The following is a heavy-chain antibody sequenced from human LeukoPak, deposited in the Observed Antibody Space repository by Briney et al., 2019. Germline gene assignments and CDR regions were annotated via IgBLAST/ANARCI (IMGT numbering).Heavy chain of an antibody. CDR1: GFTVSSNY. CDR3: ARAKGSGYSKVYFQH. CDR2: IYSGGST. J-gene: IGHJ1*01. Sequence: GGSLRLSCAASGFTVSSNYMSWVRQAPGKGLEWVSVIYSGGSTYYADSVRGRFTISRDNSKNTLYLQMNSLRAEDTAVYYCARAKGSGYSKVYFQHWGQGTLVTVSS. D-gene: IGHD3-22*01. V-gene: IGHV3-53*01.